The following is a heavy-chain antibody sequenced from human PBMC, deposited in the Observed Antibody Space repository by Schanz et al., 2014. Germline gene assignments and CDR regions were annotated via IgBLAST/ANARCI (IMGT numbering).Heavy chain of an antibody. Sequence: QVQLQESGPGLEKPSGTLSLTCAVSGGSISNANWWSWVRQPPGKGLQWIGEVYHSGGTNYNPSLKSRVPISLDVSKNQFSLRLTSVTAADTAVYYCARSVGMVRRYFDSWGQGNLVTVSS. D-gene: IGHD5-18*01. V-gene: IGHV4-4*02. CDR2: VYHSGGT. CDR1: GGSISNANW. J-gene: IGHJ4*02. CDR3: ARSVGMVRRYFDS.